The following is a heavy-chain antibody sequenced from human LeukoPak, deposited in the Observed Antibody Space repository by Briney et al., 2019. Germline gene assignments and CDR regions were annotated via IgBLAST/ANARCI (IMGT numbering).Heavy chain of an antibody. Sequence: RGSLRLSCAASGFTFDDYGMSWVRQAPGKGLEWVSGINWNGGSTGYADSVKGRFTISRDNAKNSLYLQMNSLRAEDTALYYCARGTGDYGGNSGYFQHWGQGTLVTVSS. V-gene: IGHV3-20*04. J-gene: IGHJ1*01. CDR2: INWNGGST. CDR1: GFTFDDYG. CDR3: ARGTGDYGGNSGYFQH. D-gene: IGHD4-23*01.